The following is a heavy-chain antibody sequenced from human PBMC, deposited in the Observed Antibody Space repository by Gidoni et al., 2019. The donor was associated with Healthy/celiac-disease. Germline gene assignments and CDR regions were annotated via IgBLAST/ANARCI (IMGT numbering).Heavy chain of an antibody. V-gene: IGHV3-33*01. D-gene: IGHD7-27*01. CDR3: ARDGDLFRLEAFDI. CDR1: GFTFSSYG. J-gene: IGHJ3*02. CDR2: IWYDGSNK. Sequence: QVQLVESGGGVVQPGRPLRLPCAASGFTFSSYGMHWVRQAPGKGLEWVAVIWYDGSNKYYADSVKGRFTISRDNSKNTLYLQMNSLRAEDTAVYYCARDGDLFRLEAFDIWGQGTMVTVSS.